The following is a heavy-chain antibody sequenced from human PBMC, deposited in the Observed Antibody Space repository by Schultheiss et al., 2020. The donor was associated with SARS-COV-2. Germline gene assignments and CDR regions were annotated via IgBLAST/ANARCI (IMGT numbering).Heavy chain of an antibody. CDR1: GGSISSYY. J-gene: IGHJ4*02. CDR2: IYYSGST. CDR3: ASQRNYDFWSGYYGDY. V-gene: IGHV4-59*08. D-gene: IGHD3-3*01. Sequence: SQTLSLTCTVSGGSISSYYWSWIRQPPGKGLEWIGSIYYSGSTYYNPSLKSRVTISVDTSKNQFSLKLSSVTAADTAVYYCASQRNYDFWSGYYGDYWGQGTLVTVSS.